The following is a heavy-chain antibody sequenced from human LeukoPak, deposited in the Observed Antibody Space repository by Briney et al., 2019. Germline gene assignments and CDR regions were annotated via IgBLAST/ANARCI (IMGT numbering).Heavy chain of an antibody. CDR2: ISGSGGST. D-gene: IGHD4-17*01. CDR1: GFTFSSYA. V-gene: IGHV3-23*01. CDR3: ATYGVGFFDY. Sequence: PGGSLRLSCAASGFTFSSYAMSRVRQAPGKGLEWVSIISGSGGSTHYAGSVKGRFTIFRDDSKNTLYLQMDSLIAEDTAVYFCATYGVGFFDYWGQGTLVTVSS. J-gene: IGHJ4*02.